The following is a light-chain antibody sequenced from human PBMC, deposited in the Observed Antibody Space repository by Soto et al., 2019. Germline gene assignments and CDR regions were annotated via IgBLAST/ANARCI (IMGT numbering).Light chain of an antibody. V-gene: IGKV3-20*01. CDR2: VAS. J-gene: IGKJ4*01. CDR1: QSVRNSY. Sequence: EMVLTQSPGTLSLSPGERATLSCRASQSVRNSYLAWYQQKPGQAARLLVDVASRRATGIPDRFSGSGSGTDFSVTISRLDPEDLAVYYCQQYGSSPLTFGGGTKVEIK. CDR3: QQYGSSPLT.